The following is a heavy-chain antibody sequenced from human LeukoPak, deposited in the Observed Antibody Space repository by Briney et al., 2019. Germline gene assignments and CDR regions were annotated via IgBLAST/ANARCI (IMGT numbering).Heavy chain of an antibody. J-gene: IGHJ4*02. D-gene: IGHD6-13*01. CDR1: GFTFSNAW. Sequence: GGSLRLSCAASGFTFSNAWMSWVRQAPGKGLEWVSAISGSGGSTYYADSVKGRFTISRDNSKNTLYLQMNSLRAEDTAVYYCAKTGTPWYNFDYWGQGTLVTVSS. CDR3: AKTGTPWYNFDY. CDR2: ISGSGGST. V-gene: IGHV3-23*01.